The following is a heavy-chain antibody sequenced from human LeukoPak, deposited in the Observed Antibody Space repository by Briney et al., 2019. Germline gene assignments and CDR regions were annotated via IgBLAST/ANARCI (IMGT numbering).Heavy chain of an antibody. Sequence: GGSLRLSCAAYGFTVSSNYMSWVRQAPGQGLEWVSVLYRGDTKYYQDSVKGRFTISRDNSKDTLYLQMNSLRADDTAVYYCAKSCNLGYYCFGMDVWGQGTTVAVSS. V-gene: IGHV3-53*01. J-gene: IGHJ6*02. CDR2: LYRGDTK. CDR1: GFTVSSNY. CDR3: AKSCNLGYYCFGMDV. D-gene: IGHD3-16*01.